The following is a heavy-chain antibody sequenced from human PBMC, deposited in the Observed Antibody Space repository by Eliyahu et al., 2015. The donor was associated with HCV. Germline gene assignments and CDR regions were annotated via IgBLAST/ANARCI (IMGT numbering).Heavy chain of an antibody. D-gene: IGHD6-6*01. CDR1: GGSIXSSXXY. J-gene: IGHJ6*02. CDR3: ARDEVSSYSSSSGGGYYYYYGMDV. Sequence: QLQLQESGPGLVKPSETLSLTCTVXGGSIXSSXXYWGWXRQPPGKGLEWIGSIYXXGNTYYNPSXKSRVTISXDTSKNQFSLKLSSVTAADTAVYYCARDEVSSYSSSSGGGYYYYYGMDVWGQGTTVTVSS. V-gene: IGHV4-39*07. CDR2: IYXXGNT.